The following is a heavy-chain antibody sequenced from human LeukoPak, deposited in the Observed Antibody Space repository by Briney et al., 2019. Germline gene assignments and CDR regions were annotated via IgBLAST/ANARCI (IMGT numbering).Heavy chain of an antibody. D-gene: IGHD3-10*01. Sequence: SESLSLTRTVSGGSISSGDYYGSWIRQPRGKGLEWFGYIYYSVSTYNPTSPKSRVTLSVHTSKTQSSLKLSSVTAADTAGYYCARTPHGGPYRYFELWGRGTLVTVSS. V-gene: IGHV4-30-4*01. J-gene: IGHJ2*01. CDR3: ARTPHGGPYRYFEL. CDR2: IYYSVST. CDR1: GGSISSGDYY.